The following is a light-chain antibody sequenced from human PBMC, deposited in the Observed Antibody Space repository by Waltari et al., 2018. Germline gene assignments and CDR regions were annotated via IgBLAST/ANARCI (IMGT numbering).Light chain of an antibody. CDR2: GAS. V-gene: IGKV3-15*01. CDR3: QQFENWPYT. Sequence: EIVMTQLPATLAVSPGDTAPLSCWASQTISTTIAWYQQKPGQAPKFLIYGASVRAPGIPARFSGSGSGTEYTLTIAGLQSEDFAVYYCQQFENWPYTFGQGTKLEIK. CDR1: QTISTT. J-gene: IGKJ2*01.